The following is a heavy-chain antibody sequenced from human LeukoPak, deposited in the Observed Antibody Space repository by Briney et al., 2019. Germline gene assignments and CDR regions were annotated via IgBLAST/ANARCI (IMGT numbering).Heavy chain of an antibody. Sequence: GGSLRLSCAASGFNFSSYAMSWVRLAPGKGLEWVSAISGSGGSTYYADSVKGRFTISRDNSKNSLYLQMNSLRTEDTAVYYCARAQGSGSPGYWGQGTLVTVSS. J-gene: IGHJ4*02. CDR2: ISGSGGST. CDR3: ARAQGSGSPGY. CDR1: GFNFSSYA. V-gene: IGHV3-23*01.